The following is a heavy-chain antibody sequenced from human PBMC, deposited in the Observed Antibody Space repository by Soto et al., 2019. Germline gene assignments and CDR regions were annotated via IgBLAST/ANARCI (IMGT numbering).Heavy chain of an antibody. CDR1: GYTFTSYY. V-gene: IGHV1-46*01. CDR2: INPSGGST. J-gene: IGHJ3*02. CDR3: ARGPREGAWPVAFDI. D-gene: IGHD1-26*01. Sequence: QVQLVQSGAEVKKPGASVKVSCKASGYTFTSYYMHWVRQAPGQGLEWMGIINPSGGSTSYAQKFQGRVTMTRDTSTSTVYMELSSLRSEDTAVYYCARGPREGAWPVAFDIWGQGTMVTVSS.